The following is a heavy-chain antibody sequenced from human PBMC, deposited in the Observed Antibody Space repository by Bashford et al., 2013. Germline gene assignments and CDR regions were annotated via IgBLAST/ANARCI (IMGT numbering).Heavy chain of an antibody. D-gene: IGHD3-22*01. Sequence: VASVKVSCKASGYTFTSYDINWVRQAAGQGLEWMGWMNPTSGNRGYAQMFQGRVTMTRNTSISTLYMELSSLSSEDTAVYYCARERGVYDSSGYYDAFDIWGQGTMVTVSS. CDR1: GYTFTSYD. J-gene: IGHJ3*02. CDR3: ARERGVYDSSGYYDAFDI. CDR2: MNPTSGNR. V-gene: IGHV1-8*01.